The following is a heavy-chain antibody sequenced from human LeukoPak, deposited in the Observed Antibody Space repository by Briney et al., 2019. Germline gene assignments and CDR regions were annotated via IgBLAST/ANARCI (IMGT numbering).Heavy chain of an antibody. CDR3: AKGGSGWYPFDY. D-gene: IGHD6-19*01. J-gene: IGHJ4*02. Sequence: QPGRSLRLSCAASGFTFSSYGMHWVRQAPGKGLEWVAVISYDGSNKYYADSVKGRFTISRDNSKNTLYLQMNSLRAEDTAVYYCAKGGSGWYPFDYWGQGTLVTVSS. CDR1: GFTFSSYG. CDR2: ISYDGSNK. V-gene: IGHV3-30*18.